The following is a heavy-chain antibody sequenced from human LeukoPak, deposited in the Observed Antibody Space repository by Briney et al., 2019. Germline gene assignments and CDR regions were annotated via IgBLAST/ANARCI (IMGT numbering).Heavy chain of an antibody. CDR2: ISWNSGSI. CDR3: AKDGRNNFDY. J-gene: IGHJ4*02. Sequence: GGSLRLSCAASGYTFDDHTMHWVRQAPGKGLEWVSGISWNSGSIGYADSVKGRFTISRDNAKNSLYLQMNSLRAEDTALYYCAKDGRNNFDYWGLGTLVSVSS. CDR1: GYTFDDHT. V-gene: IGHV3-9*01. D-gene: IGHD1-14*01.